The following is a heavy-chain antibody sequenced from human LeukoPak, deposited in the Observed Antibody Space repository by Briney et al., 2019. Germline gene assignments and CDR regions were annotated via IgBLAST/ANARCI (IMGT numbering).Heavy chain of an antibody. Sequence: GGSLTLSCAASGFTFSRYYMHWVRQAPGKGLVWVSRINGVGTDRIYADSVKGRFTISRDNAKNTLFLQMNSLRAEDTALYYCAKATRSSLVASFDVWGQGTMVTVSS. CDR1: GFTFSRYY. D-gene: IGHD2-8*02. CDR2: INGVGTDR. CDR3: AKATRSSLVASFDV. V-gene: IGHV3-74*01. J-gene: IGHJ3*01.